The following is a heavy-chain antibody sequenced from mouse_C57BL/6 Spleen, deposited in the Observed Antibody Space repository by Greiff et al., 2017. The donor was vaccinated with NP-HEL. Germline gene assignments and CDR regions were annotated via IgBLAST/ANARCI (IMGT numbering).Heavy chain of an antibody. Sequence: QVQLQQPGAELVMPGASVKLSCKASGYTFTSYWMHWVKQRPGQGLEWIGEIDPSDSYTNYNQKFKGKSTLTVDQSSSTAYMQLSSLTSEDSAVYYCAREDMVTTRKPWFAYWGQGTLVTVSA. CDR3: AREDMVTTRKPWFAY. CDR1: GYTFTSYW. D-gene: IGHD2-2*01. J-gene: IGHJ3*01. CDR2: IDPSDSYT. V-gene: IGHV1-69*01.